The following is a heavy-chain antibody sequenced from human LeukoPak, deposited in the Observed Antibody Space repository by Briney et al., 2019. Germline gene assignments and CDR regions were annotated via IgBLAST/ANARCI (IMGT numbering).Heavy chain of an antibody. D-gene: IGHD1-1*01. V-gene: IGHV4-39*01. Sequence: SETLSLTCTVSGGYIISRSHYWGWIRQPPGKGLEWIGSVYYSGNTYYNPSLKTRATISIDTPTSKNQFSLTLSSVTAADTAVYYCARHHAEIIVPNDWGQGTLVTVSS. CDR3: ARHHAEIIVPND. J-gene: IGHJ4*02. CDR2: VYYSGNT. CDR1: GGYIISRSHY.